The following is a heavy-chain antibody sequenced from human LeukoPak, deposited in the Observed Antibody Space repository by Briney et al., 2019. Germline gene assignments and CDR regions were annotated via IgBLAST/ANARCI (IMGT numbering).Heavy chain of an antibody. CDR1: GGSFSGSY. J-gene: IGHJ4*02. V-gene: IGHV4-34*01. D-gene: IGHD5-12*01. Sequence: SETLSLTCAVYGGSFSGSYWSWIRQPPGKGLEWIGEINHSGITNYNPSLKSRVTISVDTSKNQFSLKLSSVTAVDTAVYYCARGGRARGYSDYGEDYWGQGTLVTVSS. CDR2: INHSGIT. CDR3: ARGGRARGYSDYGEDY.